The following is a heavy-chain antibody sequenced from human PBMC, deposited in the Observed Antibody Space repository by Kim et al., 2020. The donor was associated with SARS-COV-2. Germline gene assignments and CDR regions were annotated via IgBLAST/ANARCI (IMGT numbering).Heavy chain of an antibody. CDR1: GYTLTELS. D-gene: IGHD3-10*01. CDR2: FDPEDGET. V-gene: IGHV1-24*01. J-gene: IGHJ4*02. CDR3: ATDPVLLWFGELTAFGY. Sequence: ASVKVSCKVSGYTLTELSMHWVRQAPGKGLEWMGGFDPEDGETIYAQKFQGRVTMTEDTSTDTAYMELSSLRSEDTAVYYCATDPVLLWFGELTAFGYWGQGTLVTVSS.